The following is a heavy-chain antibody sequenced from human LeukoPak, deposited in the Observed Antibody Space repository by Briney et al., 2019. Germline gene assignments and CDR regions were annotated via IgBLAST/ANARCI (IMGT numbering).Heavy chain of an antibody. CDR3: ARSGGLWLLTYYFDY. CDR2: IYYSGST. J-gene: IGHJ4*02. CDR1: GGSISSYY. V-gene: IGHV4-59*12. D-gene: IGHD3-22*01. Sequence: PSETLSLTCTVPGGSISSYYWSWIRQPPGKGLEWIGYIYYSGSTNYNPSLKSRVTISVDTSKSQLSLKLSSVTAADTAVYFCARSGGLWLLTYYFDYWGQGTLVTVSS.